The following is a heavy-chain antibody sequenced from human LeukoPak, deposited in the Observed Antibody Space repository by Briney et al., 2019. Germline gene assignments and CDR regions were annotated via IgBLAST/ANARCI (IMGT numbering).Heavy chain of an antibody. CDR1: GGSIRSYY. J-gene: IGHJ4*02. CDR3: AREGEMATGFDY. CDR2: IYYTGST. V-gene: IGHV4-59*01. Sequence: SETLSLTCTVSGGSIRSYYWSWIRQPPGKGLEWIGYIYYTGSTNYNPSLKSRVTISVDTSKNQFSLKLSSVTAADTAVYYCAREGEMATGFDYWGQGTLVTVSS. D-gene: IGHD5-24*01.